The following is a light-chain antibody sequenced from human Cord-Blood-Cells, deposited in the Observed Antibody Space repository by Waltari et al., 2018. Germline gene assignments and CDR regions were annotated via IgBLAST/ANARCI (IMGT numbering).Light chain of an antibody. CDR3: QAWDSSTVV. CDR2: DVS. J-gene: IGLJ2*01. CDR1: SSDVGGYNY. V-gene: IGLV2-14*01. Sequence: QSALTQPASVSGSPGQSITISCTGTSSDVGGYNYVSWYQQHPGKAPKLMIYDVSKRPSGIPERFSGCNSGNTATLTISGTQAMDEADYYCQAWDSSTVVFGGGTKLTVL.